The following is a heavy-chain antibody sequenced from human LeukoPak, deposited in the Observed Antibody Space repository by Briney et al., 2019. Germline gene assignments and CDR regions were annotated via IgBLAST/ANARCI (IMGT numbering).Heavy chain of an antibody. V-gene: IGHV3-53*01. CDR3: ARYQRLGELDIPYYFDY. D-gene: IGHD3-10*01. Sequence: GGSLRLSCAASGFTVSSIYMSWVRQAPGKGLEWISVIYGGSNAYYYADSVKGRFTISRDNSKNTVYLQMNSLRAEDTAVYYCARYQRLGELDIPYYFDYWGQGTLVTVSS. CDR2: IYGGSNA. J-gene: IGHJ4*02. CDR1: GFTVSSIY.